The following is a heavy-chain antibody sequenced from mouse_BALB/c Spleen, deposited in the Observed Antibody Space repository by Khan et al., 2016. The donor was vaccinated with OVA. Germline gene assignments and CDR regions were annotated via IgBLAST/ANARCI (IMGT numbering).Heavy chain of an antibody. Sequence: DVKLQESGPGLVKPSQSLSLTCTVTGYSITSDYAWNWIRQFPGNKLEWMGYISYSGSTNYNPSLKSRISITRDNSKNQFFLQLNSVTTEYTATYYCARDGSRYNYAMDYWGQGTSVTVSS. CDR3: ARDGSRYNYAMDY. CDR1: GYSITSDYA. CDR2: ISYSGST. D-gene: IGHD2-3*01. J-gene: IGHJ4*01. V-gene: IGHV3-2*02.